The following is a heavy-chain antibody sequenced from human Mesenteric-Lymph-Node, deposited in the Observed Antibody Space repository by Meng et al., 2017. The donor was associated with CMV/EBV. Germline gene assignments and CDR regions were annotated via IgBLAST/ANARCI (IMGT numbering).Heavy chain of an antibody. CDR1: GFTFSSYA. J-gene: IGHJ4*02. V-gene: IGHV3-23*01. D-gene: IGHD2-15*01. Sequence: GESLKISCAASGFTFSSYAMSWVRQAPGKGLEWVSAISGSGGSTYYADSVKGRFTISRDNSKNTLYLQMNSLRAEDTAVYYCAETTRTVYCSGGSCDHGSYWGQGTLVTVSS. CDR2: ISGSGGST. CDR3: AETTRTVYCSGGSCDHGSY.